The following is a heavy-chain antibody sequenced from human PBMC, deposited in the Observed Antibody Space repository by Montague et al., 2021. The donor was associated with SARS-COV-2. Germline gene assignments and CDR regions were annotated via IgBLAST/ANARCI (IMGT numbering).Heavy chain of an antibody. CDR3: ARDRGYCSSTSCSNYYYYGMDV. CDR1: GFTFSSYW. D-gene: IGHD2-2*01. CDR2: IKQDGSEK. V-gene: IGHV3-7*01. Sequence: SLRLSCAASGFTFSSYWMSWVRQAPGKGLEWVANIKQDGSEKYYVDSVKGRFTISRDNAKNSLYLQMNSLGAEDTAVYYCARDRGYCSSTSCSNYYYYGMDVWGQGTTVTVSS. J-gene: IGHJ6*02.